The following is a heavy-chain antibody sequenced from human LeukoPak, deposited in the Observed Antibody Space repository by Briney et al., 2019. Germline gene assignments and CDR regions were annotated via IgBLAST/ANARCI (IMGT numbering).Heavy chain of an antibody. V-gene: IGHV3-48*01. J-gene: IGHJ4*02. CDR3: ARVTCSGGSCDLDY. CDR1: GFTFSSYS. CDR2: ISSSSSTI. Sequence: GGSLRLSCAASGFTFSSYSMNWVRQAPGKGLEWVSYISSSSSTIYYADSVKGRFTISRDNTKNSLYLQMNSLRAEDTAVYYCARVTCSGGSCDLDYWGQGTLVTVSS. D-gene: IGHD2-15*01.